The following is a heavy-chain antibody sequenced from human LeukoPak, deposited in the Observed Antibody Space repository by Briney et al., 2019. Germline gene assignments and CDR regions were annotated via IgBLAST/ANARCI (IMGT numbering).Heavy chain of an antibody. J-gene: IGHJ4*02. V-gene: IGHV2-5*01. D-gene: IGHD4-17*01. CDR1: GFSLGTLGVG. CDR3: ARRPTARQYGDYFDY. CDR2: IYWNEDK. Sequence: ESGPTLLNPPQTLTLTCTFSGFSLGTLGVGVGWIRQPPGKAPEWLSLIYWNEDKRYSPSLKSRLTISKDTSQTQVVLTMTNMDPVDTATYYCARRPTARQYGDYFDYWGQGTLVTVSS.